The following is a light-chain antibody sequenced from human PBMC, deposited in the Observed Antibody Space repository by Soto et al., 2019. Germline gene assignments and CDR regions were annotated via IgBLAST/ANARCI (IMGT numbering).Light chain of an antibody. CDR2: WAS. J-gene: IGKJ1*01. V-gene: IGKV4-1*01. CDR1: QSVLYSSNNKNY. Sequence: DIVMTQSPDSLAVSLGERATINCKSSQSVLYSSNNKNYLAWYHQKPGQPPKLLIYWASTRESGVPDRFSGSGSRTDFTLTISSLQAEDVAVYYCQQYYSTPRTFGQGTKVEIK. CDR3: QQYYSTPRT.